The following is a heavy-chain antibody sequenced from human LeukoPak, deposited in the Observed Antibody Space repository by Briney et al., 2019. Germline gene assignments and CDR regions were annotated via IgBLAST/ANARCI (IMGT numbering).Heavy chain of an antibody. Sequence: PGGSLRLSCAASGFTFSNFAVSWVRQAPGKGLEWVSYISSSTSAIYYADSVKGRFTISRDNAKNSLYLQMNSLRDEDTAVYYCAGFGGNFDYWGQGTLVTVSS. CDR2: ISSSTSAI. CDR1: GFTFSNFA. CDR3: AGFGGNFDY. D-gene: IGHD1-26*01. J-gene: IGHJ4*02. V-gene: IGHV3-48*02.